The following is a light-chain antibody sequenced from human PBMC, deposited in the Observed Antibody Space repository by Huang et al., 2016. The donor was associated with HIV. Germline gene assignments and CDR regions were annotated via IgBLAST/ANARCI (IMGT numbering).Light chain of an antibody. CDR1: QSVSNY. Sequence: DIVLTQSPATLSLSPVERATLSCRASQSVSNYLAWYQQKPDKAPRLLSYDTSNRASGVPARCSGSGSGTDFTLTISSLEPEDFAVYYCQQRGKRALTFGGGTKVEIK. J-gene: IGKJ4*01. CDR2: DTS. CDR3: QQRGKRALT. V-gene: IGKV3-11*01.